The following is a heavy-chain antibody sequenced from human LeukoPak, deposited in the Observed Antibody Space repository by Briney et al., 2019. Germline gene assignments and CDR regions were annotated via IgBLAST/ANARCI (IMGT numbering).Heavy chain of an antibody. CDR3: ARDSSHYLGSSDY. V-gene: IGHV3-23*01. Sequence: PGGALRLSCVVSGFTFCSYPMRWVRQAPGKGLEGVSVISESGDVTHYADSMKGRFTISRDNTKNTLNLQMNGLRDEDTAIYYCARDSSHYLGSSDYWGQGALVTVSS. J-gene: IGHJ4*02. D-gene: IGHD6-6*01. CDR2: ISESGDVT. CDR1: GFTFCSYP.